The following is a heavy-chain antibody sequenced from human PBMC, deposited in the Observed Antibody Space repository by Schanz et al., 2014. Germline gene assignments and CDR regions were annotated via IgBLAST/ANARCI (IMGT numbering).Heavy chain of an antibody. J-gene: IGHJ4*02. CDR1: GFTVSSNH. CDR3: ARVPYGSGSYWDY. CDR2: IYSGIGA. D-gene: IGHD3-10*01. V-gene: IGHV3-66*01. Sequence: EGQLAESGGGLVQPGGSLRLSCAVSGFTVSSNHMSWVRQAPGKGLEWVSVIYSGIGAYYADSVKDRFTISRENAKNSLYLQMNSLRAGDTAVYYCARVPYGSGSYWDYWGQGTLVTVSS.